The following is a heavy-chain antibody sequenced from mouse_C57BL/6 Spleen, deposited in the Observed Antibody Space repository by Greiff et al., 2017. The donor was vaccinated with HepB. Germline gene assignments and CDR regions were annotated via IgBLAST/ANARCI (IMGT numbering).Heavy chain of an antibody. CDR1: GYTFTSYW. V-gene: IGHV1-50*01. CDR3: ARGGAMDY. J-gene: IGHJ4*01. Sequence: VQLVESGAELVKPGASVKLSCKASGYTFTSYWMQWVKQRPGQGLEWIGEIDPSDSYTNYNQKFKGKATLTVDTSSSTAYMQLSSLTSEDSAVYYCARGGAMDYWGQGTSVTVSS. CDR2: IDPSDSYT. D-gene: IGHD1-1*02.